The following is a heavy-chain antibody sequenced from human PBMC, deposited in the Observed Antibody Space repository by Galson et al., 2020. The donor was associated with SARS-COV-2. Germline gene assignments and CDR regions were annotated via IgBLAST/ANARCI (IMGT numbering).Heavy chain of an antibody. Sequence: GGSLRLSCTASGFTFGDYAMSWVRQAPGKGLEWVGFIRSKAYGGTTEYAASVKGRFTISRDDSKSIAYLQMNSLKTEDTAVYYCTKDDFWSGYYLDYWGQGTLVTVSS. J-gene: IGHJ4*02. V-gene: IGHV3-49*04. CDR3: TKDDFWSGYYLDY. CDR1: GFTFGDYA. CDR2: IRSKAYGGTT. D-gene: IGHD3-3*01.